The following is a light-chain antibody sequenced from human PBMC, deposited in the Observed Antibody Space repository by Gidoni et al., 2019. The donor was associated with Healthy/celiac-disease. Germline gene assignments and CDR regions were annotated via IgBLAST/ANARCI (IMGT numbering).Light chain of an antibody. CDR3: QQYNNGPQT. V-gene: IGKV3-15*01. CDR2: GAS. J-gene: IGKJ2*01. Sequence: EIVLTQSPATLSVSPGERATLSCSASPSVSSNLAWYQQKPGLAPRLLISGASTRATGIPARFSGSGSGTEFSLTISSLQSEEFAVYYCQQYNNGPQTFGQXTKLEIK. CDR1: PSVSSN.